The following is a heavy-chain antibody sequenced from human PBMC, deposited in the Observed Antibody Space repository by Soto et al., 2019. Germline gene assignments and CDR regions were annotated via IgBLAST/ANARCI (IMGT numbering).Heavy chain of an antibody. D-gene: IGHD3-16*01. J-gene: IGHJ6*02. CDR1: GYTLTSYG. Sequence: APTLVNPPASVKVSCKASGYTLTSYGISWVRQAPGQGLEWMGWISAYNGNTNYAQKLQGRVTMTTDTSTRTAYMELRSLRSDDTAVYYCARDFVGDMQVNYYGMDVWGQGTTVTVSS. CDR2: ISAYNGNT. CDR3: ARDFVGDMQVNYYGMDV. V-gene: IGHV1-18*04.